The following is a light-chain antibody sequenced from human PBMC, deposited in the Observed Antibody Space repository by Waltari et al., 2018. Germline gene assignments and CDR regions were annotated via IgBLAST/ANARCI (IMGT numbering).Light chain of an antibody. CDR2: EVT. CDR3: GSFTDSNTVL. CDR1: SSDIGGFNY. J-gene: IGLJ7*01. V-gene: IGLV2-11*01. Sequence: QAALTQPRSVSGSPGQSVTISCTGTSSDIGGFNYVSWYQQHPVTAPKLMIYEVTKRPSGFSDRFSGSKSGNTASLTISGLQAEDEADYYCGSFTDSNTVLFGGGTRLTVL.